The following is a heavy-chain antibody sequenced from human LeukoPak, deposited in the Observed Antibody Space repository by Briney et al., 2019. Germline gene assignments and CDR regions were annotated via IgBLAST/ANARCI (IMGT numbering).Heavy chain of an antibody. CDR3: ASNTGTALGAFDI. CDR2: IYYSGST. CDR1: GGSISSYY. J-gene: IGHJ3*02. D-gene: IGHD1-26*01. Sequence: PSETLSLTCTVSGGSISSYYWSWIRQPPGKGLEWLGYIYYSGSTNYNPSLKSRVTISVDTSKNQFSLKLSSVTAADTAVYYCASNTGTALGAFDIWGQGTMVTVSS. V-gene: IGHV4-59*01.